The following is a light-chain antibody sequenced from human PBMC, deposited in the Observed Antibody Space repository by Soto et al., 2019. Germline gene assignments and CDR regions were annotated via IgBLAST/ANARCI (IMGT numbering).Light chain of an antibody. CDR1: SSNIGSNT. CDR3: AAWDDSLNEYV. CDR2: SNN. Sequence: VLTQPPSASGTPGQRVTISCSGSSSNIGSNTVNWYRHLPGTAPKLLIYSNNQRPSGVPDRISGSKSGTSATLAISGLQSEDEADYYCAAWDDSLNEYVFGTGTKVTVL. V-gene: IGLV1-44*01. J-gene: IGLJ1*01.